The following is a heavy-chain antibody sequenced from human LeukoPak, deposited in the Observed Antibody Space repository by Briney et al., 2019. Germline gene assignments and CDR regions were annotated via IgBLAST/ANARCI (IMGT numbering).Heavy chain of an antibody. D-gene: IGHD2-2*01. J-gene: IGHJ5*02. CDR1: GFTFSSYG. CDR2: ISYDGSNK. CDR3: AKDRGPNIVVVPAA. V-gene: IGHV3-30*18. Sequence: GGSLRLSCAASGFTFSSYGMHWVRQAPGKGLEWVAVISYDGSNKYYADSVKGRFTISRDNSKNTLYLQMNSLRAEDTAVYYCAKDRGPNIVVVPAAWGQGTLVTVSP.